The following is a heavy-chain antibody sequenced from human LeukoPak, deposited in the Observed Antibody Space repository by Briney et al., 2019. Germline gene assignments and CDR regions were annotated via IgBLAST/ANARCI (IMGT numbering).Heavy chain of an antibody. CDR2: ISGYNGIT. V-gene: IGHV1-18*01. CDR1: GYTFTTYG. CDR3: ARDQSPGLFDY. Sequence: GASVKVSCKASGYTFTTYGISWVRQAPGQGLEWTGWISGYNGITNYPQKFQGRVFMTTDTSTSTAYMELRSLRSDDTAVYYCARDQSPGLFDYWGQGTLVTVSS. J-gene: IGHJ4*02.